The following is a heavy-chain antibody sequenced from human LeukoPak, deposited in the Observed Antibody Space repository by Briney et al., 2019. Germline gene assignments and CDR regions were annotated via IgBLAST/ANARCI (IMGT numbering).Heavy chain of an antibody. V-gene: IGHV4-38-2*02. CDR3: ARSYCSSTSCYDVYHFDY. CDR2: IYHSGNT. CDR1: GYSISSGYY. Sequence: SETLSLTCTVSGYSISSGYYWGWIRQPPGKGLEWIGSIYHSGNTYYNPSLKSRVTISVDTSKNQFSLKLSSVTAADTAVYYCARSYCSSTSCYDVYHFDYWGQGTLVTVAS. J-gene: IGHJ4*02. D-gene: IGHD2-2*01.